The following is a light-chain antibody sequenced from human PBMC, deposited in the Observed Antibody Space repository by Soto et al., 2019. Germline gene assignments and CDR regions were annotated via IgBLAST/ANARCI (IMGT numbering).Light chain of an antibody. J-gene: IGLJ3*02. CDR3: SSYTSRNTQV. V-gene: IGLV2-14*01. CDR2: EVS. CDR1: SSDVGGYNY. Sequence: QSVLTQPASVSGSPGQSITISCTGTSSDVGGYNYVSWYQQHPGKAPKLLIYEVSNRPSGVSNRFSGSKSGNTASLTISGLQAEDEADYYCSSYTSRNTQVFGGGTKVTVL.